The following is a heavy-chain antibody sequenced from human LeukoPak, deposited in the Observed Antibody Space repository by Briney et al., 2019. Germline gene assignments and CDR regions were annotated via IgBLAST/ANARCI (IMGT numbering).Heavy chain of an antibody. V-gene: IGHV4-34*01. D-gene: IGHD3-22*01. Sequence: SETLSLTCAVYGGSYSGYYWSGIRQTPGKELEWIVENNHSGSTNYNPSLKTRVTISVDTSKNQFSLKLSAVTAADTAVDYCARGSPSSGYYAWFDPCGQGTVVTVSS. CDR3: ARGSPSSGYYAWFDP. CDR2: NNHSGST. CDR1: GGSYSGYY. J-gene: IGHJ5*02.